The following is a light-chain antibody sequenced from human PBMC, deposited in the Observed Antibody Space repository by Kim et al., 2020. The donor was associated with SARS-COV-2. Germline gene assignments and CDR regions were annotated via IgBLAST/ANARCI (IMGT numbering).Light chain of an antibody. J-gene: IGLJ2*01. CDR1: SSDVGGYNY. CDR2: DVS. Sequence: GQSITISCTGTSSDVGGYNYVSWYQHHPGKAPKRMIFDVSKRPSEISNRFSGSKSGNTASLTISGLQAEDEADYYCSSYTSSSTLVFGGGTKLTVL. CDR3: SSYTSSSTLV. V-gene: IGLV2-14*03.